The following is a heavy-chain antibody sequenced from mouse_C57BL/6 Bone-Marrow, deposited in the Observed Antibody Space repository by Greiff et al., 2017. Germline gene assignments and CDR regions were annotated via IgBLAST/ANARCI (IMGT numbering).Heavy chain of an antibody. CDR3: ARRVFYTVVANWYFDV. D-gene: IGHD1-1*01. CDR2: INLNNGGT. V-gene: IGHV1-18*01. J-gene: IGHJ1*03. Sequence: EVKLQESGPELVKPGASVKIPCKASGYTFPDYNMDWVKQSPGKSLEWIGDINLNNGGTMYNQKFKGKATLTLDKSSSTAYMELRSLTSEDTAIYYCARRVFYTVVANWYFDVWGTGTTVTVSS. CDR1: GYTFPDYN.